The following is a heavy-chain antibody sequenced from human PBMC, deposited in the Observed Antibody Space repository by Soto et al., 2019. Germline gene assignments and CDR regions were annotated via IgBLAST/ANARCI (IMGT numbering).Heavy chain of an antibody. CDR2: IDPSDSYT. V-gene: IGHV5-10-1*01. CDR1: GYSFTSYW. J-gene: IGHJ6*02. CDR3: ASLPYTTVVGYYYYGMDV. Sequence: GESLKISCKGSGYSFTSYWISWVRQMPGKGLEWMGRIDPSDSYTNYSPSLQGHVTISADKSISTAYLQWSSLKASDTAMYYCASLPYTTVVGYYYYGMDVWGQGTTVTVSS. D-gene: IGHD4-17*01.